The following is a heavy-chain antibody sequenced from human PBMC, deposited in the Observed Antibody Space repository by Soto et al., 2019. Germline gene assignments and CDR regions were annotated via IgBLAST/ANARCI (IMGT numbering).Heavy chain of an antibody. CDR3: AKDIAEQWLVVLGPDY. J-gene: IGHJ4*02. V-gene: IGHV3-30*18. Sequence: QVQLVESGGGVVQPGRSLRLSCAASGFTFSSYGMHWVRQAPGKGLEWVAVISYDGSNKYYADSVKGRFTISRDNSKNTLYLQMNSLRAEDTAVYYCAKDIAEQWLVVLGPDYWGQGTLVTVSS. D-gene: IGHD6-19*01. CDR2: ISYDGSNK. CDR1: GFTFSSYG.